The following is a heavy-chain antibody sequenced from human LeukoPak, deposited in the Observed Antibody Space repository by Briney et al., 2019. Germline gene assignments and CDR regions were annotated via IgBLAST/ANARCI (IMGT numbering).Heavy chain of an antibody. CDR3: ASGSKRTPIWPFDY. CDR2: INPNSGGT. D-gene: IGHD2-21*01. Sequence: GASVKVSCKASGYTFTGYYMHWVRQAPGQGLEWMGWINPNSGGTNYAQKFQGRVTMTRDTSISTAYMELSRLRSDDTAVYYGASGSKRTPIWPFDYWGQGTLVTVSS. CDR1: GYTFTGYY. J-gene: IGHJ4*02. V-gene: IGHV1-2*02.